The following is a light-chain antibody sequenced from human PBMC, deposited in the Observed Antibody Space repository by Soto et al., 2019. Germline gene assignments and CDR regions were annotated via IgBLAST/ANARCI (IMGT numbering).Light chain of an antibody. J-gene: IGLJ2*01. CDR2: DVT. CDR3: SSYTNRNALV. Sequence: QSALTQPASVSGSPGQSITISCTGTSSDVGGYNFVSWYQQHPGKAPKLMIYDVTNRPSGVSTRFSGSKSGNTASLTISGLQADDEADYYCSSYTNRNALVFGGGTKLTVL. V-gene: IGLV2-14*03. CDR1: SSDVGGYNF.